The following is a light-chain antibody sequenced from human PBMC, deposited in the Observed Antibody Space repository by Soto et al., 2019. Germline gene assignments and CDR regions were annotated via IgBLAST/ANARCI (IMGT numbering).Light chain of an antibody. CDR2: DSS. CDR1: QTVSSF. CDR3: QQRSNWPLT. V-gene: IGKV3-11*01. Sequence: VLTQSPATLSLSPGERATLSCRASQTVSSFLAWYQQKPGQAPRLLIHDSSDRATGIPARFSGSGSGTDVTLTISSLEPEEVAVYYCQQRSNWPLTFGGGTRVEI. J-gene: IGKJ4*01.